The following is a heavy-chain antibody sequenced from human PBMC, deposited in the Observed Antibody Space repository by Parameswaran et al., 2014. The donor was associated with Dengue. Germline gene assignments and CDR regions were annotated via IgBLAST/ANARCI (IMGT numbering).Heavy chain of an antibody. CDR2: INHSGST. CDR1: GGSFSGYY. V-gene: IGHV4-34*01. CDR3: AVVPHLQNYYDSSGPDY. J-gene: IGHJ4*02. D-gene: IGHD3-22*01. Sequence: GSLRLSCAVYGGSFSGYYWSWIRQPPGKGLEWIGEINHSGSTNYNPSLKSRVTISVDTSKNQFSLKLSSVTAADTAVYYCAVVPHLQNYYDSSGPDYWGQGTLVTVSS.